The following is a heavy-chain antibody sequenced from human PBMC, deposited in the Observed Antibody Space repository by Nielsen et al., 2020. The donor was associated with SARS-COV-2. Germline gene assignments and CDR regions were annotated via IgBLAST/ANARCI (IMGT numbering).Heavy chain of an antibody. CDR2: IDPSDSYT. CDR3: ARQWAEVVVMGPVED. J-gene: IGHJ4*02. CDR1: GYSFTSYW. Sequence: GESLKISCKGSGYSFTSYWISWVRQMPGKGLEWMGRIDPSDSYTNYSPSFQGHVTISADKSISTAYLQWSSLKASDTAMYYCARQWAEVVVMGPVEDWGQGTLVTVSS. D-gene: IGHD3-22*01. V-gene: IGHV5-10-1*01.